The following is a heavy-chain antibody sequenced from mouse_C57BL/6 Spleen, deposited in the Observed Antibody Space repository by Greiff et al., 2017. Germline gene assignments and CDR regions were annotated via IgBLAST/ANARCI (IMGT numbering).Heavy chain of an antibody. V-gene: IGHV1-50*01. J-gene: IGHJ1*03. Sequence: VQLQQPGAELVKPGASVKLSCKASGYTFTSYWMQWVKQRPGQGLEWIGEIDPSDSYTNYNQKLKGKATLTVDTSSSTAYMQLSSLTSEDSAVYYCAKEAKADWYFDVWGTGTTVTVSS. CDR3: AKEAKADWYFDV. CDR2: IDPSDSYT. CDR1: GYTFTSYW.